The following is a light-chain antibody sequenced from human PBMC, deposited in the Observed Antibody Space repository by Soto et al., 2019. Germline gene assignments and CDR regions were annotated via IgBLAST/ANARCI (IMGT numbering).Light chain of an antibody. V-gene: IGKV3-20*01. CDR1: QSVSSSY. Sequence: EIVLTQSPGTLSLSPGERATLSCRASQSVSSSYLAWYQQKPGQAPRLLIYGASSRATGIPDRFSGSGSGTDFPLIISRLEPEDFAVYYCQQYGSSPPRLTFGPGTKVDIK. CDR3: QQYGSSPPRLT. J-gene: IGKJ3*01. CDR2: GAS.